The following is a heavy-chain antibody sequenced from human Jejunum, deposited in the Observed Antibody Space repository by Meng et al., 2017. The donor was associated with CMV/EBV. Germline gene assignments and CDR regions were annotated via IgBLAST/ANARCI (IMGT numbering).Heavy chain of an antibody. Sequence: QVQLQESGAGLLKPSETLSLTCTVSRGSLSFYYWSWIRKPAGKGLEWIGRIFPTGSTNYHPSLKSRVTMSVDTSKNQISLRLTSVTAADTAIYYCVRETDMTVGPHFDYWGQGALVTVSS. CDR1: RGSLSFYY. CDR2: IFPTGST. CDR3: VRETDMTVGPHFDY. V-gene: IGHV4-4*07. J-gene: IGHJ4*02. D-gene: IGHD3-22*01.